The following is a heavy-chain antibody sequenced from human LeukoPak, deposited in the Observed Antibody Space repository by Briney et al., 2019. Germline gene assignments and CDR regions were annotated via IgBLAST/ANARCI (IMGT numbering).Heavy chain of an antibody. Sequence: TSETLSLTCAVYGGSFSGYYWSWIRQSPGKGLEWIGEINHSGSTNYNPSLKSRVTISVDKSKNQFSLKLSSVTAADTAVYYCARSETAPFYYYYGMDVWGQGTTVTVSS. CDR2: INHSGST. D-gene: IGHD2-21*02. V-gene: IGHV4-34*01. CDR1: GGSFSGYY. CDR3: ARSETAPFYYYYGMDV. J-gene: IGHJ6*02.